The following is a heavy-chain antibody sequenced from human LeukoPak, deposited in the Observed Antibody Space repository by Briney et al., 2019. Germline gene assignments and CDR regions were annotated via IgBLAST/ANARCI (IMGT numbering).Heavy chain of an antibody. V-gene: IGHV4-39*01. CDR2: IYYSGST. Sequence: SETLSLTCTVSGGSISSSSYYWGWIRQPPGKGLEWIGSIYYSGSTYYNPSLKSRVTISVDTSKNQFSLKLSSVTAADTAVYYCARGRANYYYYYGMDVWGQGTTVTVSS. CDR1: GGSISSSSYY. J-gene: IGHJ6*02. CDR3: ARGRANYYYYYGMDV. D-gene: IGHD2-15*01.